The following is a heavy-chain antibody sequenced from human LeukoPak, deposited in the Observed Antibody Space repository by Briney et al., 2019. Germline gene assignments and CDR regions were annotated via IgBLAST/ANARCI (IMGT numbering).Heavy chain of an antibody. Sequence: SVKVFCKASGGTFSSYTISWVRQAPGQGLEWMGRIIPILGIANYAQKFQGRVTITADKSTSTAYMELSSLRSEDTAVYYCARLLYSGYDWGGNWFDPWGQGTLVTVSS. CDR1: GGTFSSYT. D-gene: IGHD5-12*01. J-gene: IGHJ5*02. V-gene: IGHV1-69*02. CDR2: IIPILGIA. CDR3: ARLLYSGYDWGGNWFDP.